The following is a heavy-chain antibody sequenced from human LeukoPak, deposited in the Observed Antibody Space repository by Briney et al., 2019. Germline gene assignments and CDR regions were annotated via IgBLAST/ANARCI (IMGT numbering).Heavy chain of an antibody. J-gene: IGHJ4*02. CDR1: GYTFSIYW. Sequence: GGSLRLSCAASGYTFSIYWMNGVRQAPGKGLEWVASIKQDGSETYYMESVQGRFTISRDNDMNFLYLQLSSLRAEDTAVYYCTRENSGSLSLEYWGQGTLVTVSS. V-gene: IGHV3-7*01. CDR2: IKQDGSET. CDR3: TRENSGSLSLEY. D-gene: IGHD1-26*01.